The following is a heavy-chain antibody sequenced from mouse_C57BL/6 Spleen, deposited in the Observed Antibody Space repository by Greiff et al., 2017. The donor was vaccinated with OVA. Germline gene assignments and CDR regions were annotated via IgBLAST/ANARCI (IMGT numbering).Heavy chain of an antibody. CDR3: ARYDGYYRVYYAMDY. V-gene: IGHV1-55*01. CDR2: IYPGSGST. J-gene: IGHJ4*01. CDR1: GYTFTSYW. D-gene: IGHD2-3*01. Sequence: QVHVKQSGAELVKPGASVKMSCKASGYTFTSYWITWVKQRPGQGLEWIGDIYPGSGSTNYNEKFKSKATLTVDTSSSTAYMQLSSLTSEDSAVYYCARYDGYYRVYYAMDYWGQGTSVTVSS.